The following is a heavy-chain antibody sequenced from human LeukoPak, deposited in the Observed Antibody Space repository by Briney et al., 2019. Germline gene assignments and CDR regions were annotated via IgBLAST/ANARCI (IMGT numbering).Heavy chain of an antibody. CDR2: IYYSRST. Sequence: SETLSLTCAVSGGSLSSYYSRWIRPPPRKGLEWVGYIYYSRSTNYNPSLKSRVTISVDTSKNQFSLKMSSVTAADTAVYYCAGGLGTDEAFDIWGQGTMVTVSS. J-gene: IGHJ3*02. CDR1: GGSLSSYY. D-gene: IGHD3-16*01. V-gene: IGHV4-59*01. CDR3: AGGLGTDEAFDI.